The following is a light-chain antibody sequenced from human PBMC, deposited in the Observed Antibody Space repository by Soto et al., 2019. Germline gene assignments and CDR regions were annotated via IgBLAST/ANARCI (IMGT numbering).Light chain of an antibody. Sequence: EIVLTQSPGTLSLSPGARATISCRPSQITGTYSLTWYQQKPGQAPRLLIYGASSRATGLPDRFSGSGSGTDFTLTISRLEPEDFAVYYCQQYATSPLTFGGGTKVEIK. J-gene: IGKJ4*01. V-gene: IGKV3-20*01. CDR1: QITGTYS. CDR2: GAS. CDR3: QQYATSPLT.